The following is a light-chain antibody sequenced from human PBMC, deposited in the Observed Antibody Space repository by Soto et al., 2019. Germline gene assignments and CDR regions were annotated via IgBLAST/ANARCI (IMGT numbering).Light chain of an antibody. Sequence: EIVMTQSPATLSVSPGERATLSCRASQSVSSNLACYQQKPGQAPRLLIYGASTRATGIPARFSGSWSGTEFTLTISSLQSEDFAVYYCQQYNNWPPWTFGQGTKVDIK. CDR1: QSVSSN. V-gene: IGKV3-15*01. CDR3: QQYNNWPPWT. CDR2: GAS. J-gene: IGKJ1*01.